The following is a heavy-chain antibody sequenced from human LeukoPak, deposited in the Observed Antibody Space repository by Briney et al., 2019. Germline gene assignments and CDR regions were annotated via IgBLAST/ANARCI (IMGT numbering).Heavy chain of an antibody. J-gene: IGHJ4*02. V-gene: IGHV3-11*04. CDR3: ARVPHVVVIAPYYFGY. D-gene: IGHD2-21*01. CDR1: GFTFSDYY. Sequence: GGSLRLSCAASGFTFSDYYMSWIRQAPGKGLEWVSYISSSGSTIYYADSVKGRFTISRDNAKNSLYLQMNSLRAEDTAVYYCARVPHVVVIAPYYFGYWGQGTLVTDSS. CDR2: ISSSGSTI.